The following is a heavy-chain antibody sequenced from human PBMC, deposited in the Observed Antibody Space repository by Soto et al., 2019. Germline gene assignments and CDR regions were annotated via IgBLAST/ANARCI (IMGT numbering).Heavy chain of an antibody. D-gene: IGHD3-22*01. Sequence: ASVKVSCKASGYTFTGYYMHWVRQAPGQGLEWMGWINPNSGGTNYAQKFQGWVTMTRDTSISTAYMELSRLRSDDTAVYYCAMYYYDSSGYYLDDAFDIWGQGTMVTVSS. J-gene: IGHJ3*02. CDR1: GYTFTGYY. V-gene: IGHV1-2*04. CDR3: AMYYYDSSGYYLDDAFDI. CDR2: INPNSGGT.